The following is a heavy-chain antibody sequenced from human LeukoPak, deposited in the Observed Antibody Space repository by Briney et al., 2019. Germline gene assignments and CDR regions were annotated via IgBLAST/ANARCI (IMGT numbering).Heavy chain of an antibody. Sequence: PGGSLRLSRVASGFTFSNAWMSWVRQAPGKGLDWVGRIKSKTDGGTTDYAAPVKGRFTISRDDSKNTLYLQMNSLKTEDTAVFYCTTQYSSGWYVAFDMWGQGTMVTVSS. CDR3: TTQYSSGWYVAFDM. CDR2: IKSKTDGGTT. CDR1: GFTFSNAW. J-gene: IGHJ3*02. D-gene: IGHD6-19*01. V-gene: IGHV3-15*01.